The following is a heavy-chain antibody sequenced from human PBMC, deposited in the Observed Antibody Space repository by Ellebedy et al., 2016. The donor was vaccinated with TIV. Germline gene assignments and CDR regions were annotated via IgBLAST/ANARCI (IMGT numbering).Heavy chain of an antibody. D-gene: IGHD6-19*01. CDR3: GTVPLASSTGGWEYYFDY. J-gene: IGHJ4*02. CDR1: GFISSSYW. V-gene: IGHV3-7*01. CDR2: IKQDGSEN. Sequence: GESLKISCAASGFISSSYWMSWVRQAPGKGLEWVANIKQDGSENYYVDSVKGRFTISRDNAKKSLYLQMNSLSAEDTAVYYGGTVPLASSTGGWEYYFDYWGQGTLVTVSS.